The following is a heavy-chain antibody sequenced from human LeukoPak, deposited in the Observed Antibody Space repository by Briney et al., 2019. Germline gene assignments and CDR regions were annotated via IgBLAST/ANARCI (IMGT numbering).Heavy chain of an antibody. V-gene: IGHV4-30-2*01. D-gene: IGHD3-22*01. CDR1: GGSISSGGYS. Sequence: SETLSLTCAVSGGSISSGGYSWSWIRQPPGKGLEWIGYIYHSGSTYYNPSLKSRVTISVDRSKNQFSLKLSSVTAADTAVYYCARGYYDSSYFDYWGQGTLVTVSS. CDR2: IYHSGST. J-gene: IGHJ4*02. CDR3: ARGYYDSSYFDY.